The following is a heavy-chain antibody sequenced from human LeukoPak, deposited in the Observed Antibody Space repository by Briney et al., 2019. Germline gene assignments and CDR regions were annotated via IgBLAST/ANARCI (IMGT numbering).Heavy chain of an antibody. CDR2: IYRSGST. J-gene: IGHJ4*02. Sequence: SETLSLTCTVSGYSISSGYYWGWIRQAPGKGLEWIGNIYRSGSTYYNPSLKSRVTISVDTSKNQFSLKLSSVTAADTAVYYCARQPRGHDILTGYFDYWGQGTLVTVSS. CDR1: GYSISSGYY. V-gene: IGHV4-38-2*02. D-gene: IGHD3-9*01. CDR3: ARQPRGHDILTGYFDY.